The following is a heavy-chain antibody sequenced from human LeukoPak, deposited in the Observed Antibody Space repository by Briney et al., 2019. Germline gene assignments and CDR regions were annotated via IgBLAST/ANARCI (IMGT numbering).Heavy chain of an antibody. Sequence: PSETLSLTCTVSGDSVNSGDSFWSWIRQPPGKGLEWIGNIYYSGSTNYNPSLQSRVTVSIDTSKNQFSLKVRSVTPADTAVYYCARKLGIAVGDYYYYGLDVWGQGTTVTVSS. J-gene: IGHJ6*02. V-gene: IGHV4-61*08. CDR1: GDSVNSGDSF. CDR2: IYYSGST. D-gene: IGHD6-19*01. CDR3: ARKLGIAVGDYYYYGLDV.